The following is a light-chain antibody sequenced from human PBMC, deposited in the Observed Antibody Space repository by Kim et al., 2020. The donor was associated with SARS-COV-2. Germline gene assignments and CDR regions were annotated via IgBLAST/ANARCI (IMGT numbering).Light chain of an antibody. J-gene: IGKJ4*01. CDR2: GAS. V-gene: IGKV1-39*01. Sequence: DIQMTQSPSSLAASVGDRVTIGCRASQSISTYLNWYQQKPGKAPKLLIYGASTLQSGVPSRFSGSGSGTDFILTISSPQPEDFATYYCQQSHSTPLLTFGGGTKVDIK. CDR1: QSISTY. CDR3: QQSHSTPLLT.